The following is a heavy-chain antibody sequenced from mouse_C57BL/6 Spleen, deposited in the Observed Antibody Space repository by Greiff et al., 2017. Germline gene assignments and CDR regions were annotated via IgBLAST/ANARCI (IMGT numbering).Heavy chain of an antibody. Sequence: EPGAELMKPGASVKLSCKATGYTFTGYWIEWVKQRPGHGLEWIGEILPGSGSTNYNEKFKGKATLTVDTSSNTAYMQLSSLTTDDSANYCSTKKSNYLYFDYWGQGTTLTVSS. CDR3: TKKSNYLYFDY. CDR2: ILPGSGST. V-gene: IGHV1-9*01. J-gene: IGHJ2*01. CDR1: GYTFTGYW. D-gene: IGHD2-5*01.